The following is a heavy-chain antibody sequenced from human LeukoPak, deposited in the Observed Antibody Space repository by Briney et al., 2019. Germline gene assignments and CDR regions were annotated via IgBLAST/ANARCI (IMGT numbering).Heavy chain of an antibody. CDR2: IDPDGSEK. D-gene: IGHD6-6*01. V-gene: IGHV3-7*01. CDR1: GFTFNSYW. CDR3: ARASGAALDY. J-gene: IGHJ4*02. Sequence: PGGSLRLSCAASGFTFNSYWMSWVRQAPGKGLEWVANIDPDGSEKQYGDSVKGRFTTSRDNAKNSLYLQMNSLRAEDTAVYYCARASGAALDYWGQGTLVTVSS.